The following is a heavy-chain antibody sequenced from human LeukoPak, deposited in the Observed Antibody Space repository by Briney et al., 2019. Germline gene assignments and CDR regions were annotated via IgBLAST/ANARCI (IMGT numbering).Heavy chain of an antibody. J-gene: IGHJ4*02. D-gene: IGHD4-17*01. CDR1: GFTFSSCA. Sequence: GGSLRLSCAASGFTFSSCAMSWVRQAPGKGLEWVSAISGSGGSTFYADSVKGRFTISRDNSKNTVYLQMNSLRAEDTAVYYCAKYVGYGVNYGSDYWGQGTLVTVSS. CDR3: AKYVGYGVNYGSDY. CDR2: ISGSGGST. V-gene: IGHV3-23*01.